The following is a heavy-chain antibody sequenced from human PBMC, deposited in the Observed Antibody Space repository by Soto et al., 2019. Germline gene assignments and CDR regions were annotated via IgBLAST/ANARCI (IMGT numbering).Heavy chain of an antibody. J-gene: IGHJ4*02. Sequence: PSETLSLTCIVSGDSISTYYWTWIRQPPGKGLEWIGYIYNSATTKYNPSLKSRVTISVDTSKNQFSLKLSSVTTADTAVYYCARGRFDFIWGTPAPYLDYWGQGALVTVSS. CDR3: ARGRFDFIWGTPAPYLDY. CDR1: GDSISTYY. D-gene: IGHD3-16*01. V-gene: IGHV4-59*01. CDR2: IYNSATT.